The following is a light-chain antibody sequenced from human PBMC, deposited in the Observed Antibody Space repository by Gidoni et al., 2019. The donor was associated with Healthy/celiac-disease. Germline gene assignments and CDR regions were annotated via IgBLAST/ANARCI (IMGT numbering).Light chain of an antibody. Sequence: DLQMTQSPSSLSASVGDRVTITCLASQSISSYLNWYQQKPGKAPKLLIYAASSLQSGVPSRFSGSGSGTDFTLTISSLQPEDFATYYCQQSYSTPLTFGGGTKVEIK. CDR2: AAS. V-gene: IGKV1-39*01. J-gene: IGKJ4*01. CDR3: QQSYSTPLT. CDR1: QSISSY.